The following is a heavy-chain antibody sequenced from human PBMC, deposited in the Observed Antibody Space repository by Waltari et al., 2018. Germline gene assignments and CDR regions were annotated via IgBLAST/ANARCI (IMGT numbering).Heavy chain of an antibody. D-gene: IGHD3-22*01. Sequence: QVQLQESGPGLVKPSQTLSLTCTVSGGSISSGGYYWSWLRQHPGKGLEWIREKNYSGSTYYNQALRCRVTKSVETSKNQFTLKQSSESAADTAVYYCARGGVVITTRRFDPWGQETLVTVSS. CDR1: GGSISSGGYY. CDR3: ARGGVVITTRRFDP. J-gene: IGHJ5*02. V-gene: IGHV4-31*03. CDR2: KNYSGST.